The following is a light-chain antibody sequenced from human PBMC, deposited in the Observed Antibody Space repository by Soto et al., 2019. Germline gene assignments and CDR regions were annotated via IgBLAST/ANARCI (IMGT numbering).Light chain of an antibody. CDR2: EVS. J-gene: IGLJ2*01. Sequence: QSVLTQPPSASGSPRQAVTISCTGTSSDVCGYNYVSLYQQHPGNAPNLILYEVSKRPSGVPDLFSGSKSGDTASLTVSGLQAADEADYYCSSYAGDNTVVFGGGTKLTVL. CDR1: SSDVCGYNY. V-gene: IGLV2-8*01. CDR3: SSYAGDNTVV.